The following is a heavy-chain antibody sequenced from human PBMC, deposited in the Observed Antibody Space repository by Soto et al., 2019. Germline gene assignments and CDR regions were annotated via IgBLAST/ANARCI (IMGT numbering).Heavy chain of an antibody. CDR1: GGSISSSNW. CDR2: IYHSGRT. CDR3: ARLRTYDLMTAPDY. Sequence: QVQLQESGPGLVKPSGTLSLTCVVSGGSISSSNWWSWVRQPPGKGLEWIGEIYHSGRTNYNPSLKSRVSISLDKSKNQFSLKLSSVTAADTAVYYCARLRTYDLMTAPDYWGQGTLVTVSS. D-gene: IGHD2-21*02. V-gene: IGHV4-4*02. J-gene: IGHJ4*02.